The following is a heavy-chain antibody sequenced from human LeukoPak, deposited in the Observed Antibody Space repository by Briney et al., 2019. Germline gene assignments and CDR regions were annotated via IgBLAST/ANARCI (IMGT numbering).Heavy chain of an antibody. CDR2: ISYDGSNK. CDR3: ARDLQLVNYCDY. V-gene: IGHV3-30-3*01. D-gene: IGHD6-13*01. CDR1: GFTFSSYA. J-gene: IGHJ4*02. Sequence: GGPLRLSCAASGFTFSSYAMHGVPDAPGKGLEWYEVISYDGSNKCYADSVKGRFTISRDNSKNTLYLQMNSLRAEDTAVYYCARDLQLVNYCDYWGQGTLVTVSS.